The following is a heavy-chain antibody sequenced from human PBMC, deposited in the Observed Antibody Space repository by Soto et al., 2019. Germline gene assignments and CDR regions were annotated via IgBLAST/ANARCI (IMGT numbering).Heavy chain of an antibody. CDR2: FYSSGSI. D-gene: IGHD6-19*01. V-gene: IGHV4-31*03. J-gene: IGHJ5*02. CDR1: GYSITAGGYY. Sequence: SETLSLTCFVSGYSITAGGYYWSWIRHHPGKGLEWIGSFYSSGSIIYNPSLRSRVSISGDTSSNQFSMSLTSVTAADTARYYCARMYSSGSGWFHPWGQGTLVTVS. CDR3: ARMYSSGSGWFHP.